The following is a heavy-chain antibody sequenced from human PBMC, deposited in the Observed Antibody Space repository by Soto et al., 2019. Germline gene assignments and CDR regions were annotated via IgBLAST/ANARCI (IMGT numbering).Heavy chain of an antibody. CDR2: IYYSGXX. CDR1: GGSISSYY. Sequence: PSETLSLTCTVSGGSISSYYWSWIRQPPGKGLEXIGXIYYSGXXNYNPSLKSRVTKSVDTSKNQFSLKLSSLAAADTAVYYCARGGGYYYYGMDVWGQGTTVTVSS. CDR3: ARGGGYYYYGMDV. D-gene: IGHD5-12*01. V-gene: IGHV4-59*01. J-gene: IGHJ6*02.